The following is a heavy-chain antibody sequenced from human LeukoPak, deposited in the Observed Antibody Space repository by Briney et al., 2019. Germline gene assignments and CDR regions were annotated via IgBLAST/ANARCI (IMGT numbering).Heavy chain of an antibody. CDR3: AKTKHTTVTTGFDY. V-gene: IGHV3-23*01. J-gene: IGHJ4*02. D-gene: IGHD4-17*01. Sequence: HSGGSLRLSCAASGFTFSSYAMSWVRQAPGKGLEWVSAISGSGGSTYYADSVKGRFTISRDNSKNTLYLQMNSLRAEDTAVYYCAKTKHTTVTTGFDYWGQGTLVTVSS. CDR1: GFTFSSYA. CDR2: ISGSGGST.